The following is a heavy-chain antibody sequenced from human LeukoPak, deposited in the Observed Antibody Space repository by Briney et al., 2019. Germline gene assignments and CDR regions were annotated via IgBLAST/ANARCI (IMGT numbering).Heavy chain of an antibody. J-gene: IGHJ4*02. V-gene: IGHV4-39*01. D-gene: IGHD3-3*01. CDR3: ARRPDDFWSGYYFH. Sequence: SETLSLTCTLSGGSISSSSYYWGWIRQPPGKGLEWIGSIYYSGSTYYNPSLKSRVTISVDTSKNQFSLKLSSVTAADTAVYYCARRPDDFWSGYYFHWGQGTLVTVSS. CDR1: GGSISSSSYY. CDR2: IYYSGST.